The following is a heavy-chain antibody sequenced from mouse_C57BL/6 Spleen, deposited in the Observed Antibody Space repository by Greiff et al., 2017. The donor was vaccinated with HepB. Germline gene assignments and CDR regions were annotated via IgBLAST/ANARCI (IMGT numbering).Heavy chain of an antibody. CDR1: GYSFTSYY. D-gene: IGHD2-5*01. CDR3: ARGDYYSNYVDWYFDV. V-gene: IGHV1-66*01. J-gene: IGHJ1*03. Sequence: QVQLKQSGPELVKPGASVKISCKASGYSFTSYYIHWVKQRPGQGLEWIGWIYPGSGNTKYNEKFKGKATLTADTSSSTAYMQLSSLTSEDSAVYYCARGDYYSNYVDWYFDVWGTGTTVTVSS. CDR2: IYPGSGNT.